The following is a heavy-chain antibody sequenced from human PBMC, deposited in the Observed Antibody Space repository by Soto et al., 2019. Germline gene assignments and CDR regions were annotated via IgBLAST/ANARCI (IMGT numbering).Heavy chain of an antibody. J-gene: IGHJ6*02. Sequence: EVQLLESGGGLVQPGGSLRLSCAASGFTFSSFAMNWVRQAPGKGLEWVSVITGSGSSAYFADAVKGRFTISRDNSKKTLYLQMNSLRVEDSGVYFCAKATVTTSYFYGMDVRGQGTTVIVSS. V-gene: IGHV3-23*01. CDR1: GFTFSSFA. D-gene: IGHD4-4*01. CDR2: ITGSGSSA. CDR3: AKATVTTSYFYGMDV.